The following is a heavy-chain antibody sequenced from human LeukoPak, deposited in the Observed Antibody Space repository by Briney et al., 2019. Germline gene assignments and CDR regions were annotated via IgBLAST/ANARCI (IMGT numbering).Heavy chain of an antibody. CDR1: GFTFSDYY. CDR3: ARESTGYDILTGYYRGDFDY. Sequence: GGSLRLSCAACGFTFSDYYMSWIRQAPGKGLEWVSYISSSGSTIYYADSVKGRFTISRDNAKNSLYLQMNSLRAEDTAVYYCARESTGYDILTGYYRGDFDYWGQGTLVTVSS. V-gene: IGHV3-11*01. CDR2: ISSSGSTI. J-gene: IGHJ4*02. D-gene: IGHD3-9*01.